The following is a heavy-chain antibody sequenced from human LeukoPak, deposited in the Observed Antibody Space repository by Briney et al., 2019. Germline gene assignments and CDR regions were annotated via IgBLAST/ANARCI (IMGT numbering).Heavy chain of an antibody. J-gene: IGHJ4*02. CDR3: VRDLGDGEFDS. V-gene: IGHV3-53*01. CDR2: IYVGGRT. CDR1: GFAVSSND. Sequence: PGGSLTLSCAASGFAVSSNDMSWVRQAPGKGLKWVSTIYVGGRTYYADSVKGRFTISRDDSKNMVYLQMNSLRAEDTATYFCVRDLGDGEFDSWGQGALVTVSS. D-gene: IGHD3-10*01.